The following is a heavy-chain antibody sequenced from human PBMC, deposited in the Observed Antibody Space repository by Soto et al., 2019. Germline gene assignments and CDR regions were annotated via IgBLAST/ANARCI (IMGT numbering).Heavy chain of an antibody. CDR3: ARRTSYRRDWSPDHDAFDI. CDR1: GGTFSSYA. J-gene: IGHJ3*02. Sequence: SVKVSCKASGGTFSSYAISWVRQAPGQGLEWMGGIIPIFGTANYAQKFQGRVTITADESTSTAYMELSSLRSEDTAAYYCARRTSYRRDWSPDHDAFDIWGQGTMVTVSS. V-gene: IGHV1-69*13. D-gene: IGHD6-19*01. CDR2: IIPIFGTA.